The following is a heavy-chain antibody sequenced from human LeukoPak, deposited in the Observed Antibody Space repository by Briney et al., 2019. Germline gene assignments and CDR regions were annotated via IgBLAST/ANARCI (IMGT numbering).Heavy chain of an antibody. Sequence: GGSLRLSCAASGFTFSSSAMSWVRQAPGKGLEGVSAISNNGGYTYYADSVQGRFTISRDNSKRTLCLQMNSLRAEDTAVYYCAKQLGYCSDGSCYFPYWGQGTLVTVSS. CDR2: ISNNGGYT. CDR1: GFTFSSSA. D-gene: IGHD2-15*01. CDR3: AKQLGYCSDGSCYFPY. J-gene: IGHJ4*02. V-gene: IGHV3-23*01.